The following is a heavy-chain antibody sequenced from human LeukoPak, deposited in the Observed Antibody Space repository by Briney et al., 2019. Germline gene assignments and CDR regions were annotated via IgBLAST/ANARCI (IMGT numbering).Heavy chain of an antibody. CDR1: GYSISSGYY. CDR3: ARGPLGNWFDP. V-gene: IGHV4-38-2*02. Sequence: PSETLSLTCTVSGYSISSGYYWGWIRQPPGKGLEWIGSIYHSGSTYYNPSLKSRVTISVDTSKNQFSLKLSSVTAADTAVYYCARGPLGNWFDPWGQGTLVTVSS. CDR2: IYHSGST. J-gene: IGHJ5*02. D-gene: IGHD3-16*01.